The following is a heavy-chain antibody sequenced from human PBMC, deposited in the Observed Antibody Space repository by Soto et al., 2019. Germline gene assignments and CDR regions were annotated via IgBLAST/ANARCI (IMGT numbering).Heavy chain of an antibody. CDR3: ARVRGGDRDQYYYYYYGMDV. CDR2: ISGTSDNT. V-gene: IGHV3-23*01. J-gene: IGHJ6*02. D-gene: IGHD3-10*01. Sequence: GGSLRLSCAASGFSFGSYAMTWVRQAPGKGLEWVSVISGTSDNTYYADSVKGRFTISRDNSKNTLYLQMNSLRAEDTAVYYCARVRGGDRDQYYYYYYGMDVWGQGTTVTVSS. CDR1: GFSFGSYA.